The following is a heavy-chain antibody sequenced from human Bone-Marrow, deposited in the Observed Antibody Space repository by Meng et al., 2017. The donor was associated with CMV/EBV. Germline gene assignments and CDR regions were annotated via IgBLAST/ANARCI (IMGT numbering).Heavy chain of an antibody. CDR1: GGSFSGYY. Sequence: GSLRLSCAVYGGSFSGYYWSWIRQPPGKGLEWIGEINHSGSTNYNPSLKSRVTISVDTSKNQFSLKLSSVTAADTAVYYCARDATYYDFWSGYYEYYYYGMDVWGQGTTVTVSS. D-gene: IGHD3-3*01. V-gene: IGHV4-34*01. CDR2: INHSGST. J-gene: IGHJ6*02. CDR3: ARDATYYDFWSGYYEYYYYGMDV.